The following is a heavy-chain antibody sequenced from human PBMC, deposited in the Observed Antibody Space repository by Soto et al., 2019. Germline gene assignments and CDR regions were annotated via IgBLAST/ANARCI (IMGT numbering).Heavy chain of an antibody. Sequence: PSETLSVTCTVSGGSISSSSYYWGWIRQPPGKGLEWIGSIYYSGSTYYNPSLKSRVTISVDTSKNQFSLKLSSVTAADTAVYYCARLGYQLNLFDYWGQGTLVTVSS. CDR2: IYYSGST. CDR1: GGSISSSSYY. CDR3: ARLGYQLNLFDY. V-gene: IGHV4-39*01. D-gene: IGHD2-2*01. J-gene: IGHJ4*02.